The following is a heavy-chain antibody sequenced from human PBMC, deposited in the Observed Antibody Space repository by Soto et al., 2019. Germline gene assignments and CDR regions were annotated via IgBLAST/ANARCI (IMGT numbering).Heavy chain of an antibody. CDR3: ARHGSY. V-gene: IGHV4-39*01. CDR2: VYFSGTT. Sequence: LSLTCNVSGVSISDTSYYWGWIRQPPGKGLEWIGTVYFSGTTFYNPSLKSRLTISVDASKNQFSLRLRSVTAADTAVYYCARHGSYWGQGTLVTVSS. J-gene: IGHJ4*02. CDR1: GVSISDTSYY.